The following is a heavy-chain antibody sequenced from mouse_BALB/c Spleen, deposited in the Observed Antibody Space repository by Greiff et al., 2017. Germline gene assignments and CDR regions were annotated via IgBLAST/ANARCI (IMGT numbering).Heavy chain of an antibody. CDR2: ISSGGSYT. CDR3: TRDQNYGYWFAY. CDR1: GFTFSSYT. V-gene: IGHV5-6-4*01. D-gene: IGHD1-2*01. Sequence: EVHLVESGGGLVKPGGSLKLSCAASGFTFSSYTMSWVRQTPEKRLEWVATISSGGSYTYYPDSVKGRFTISRDNAKNTLYLQMSSLKSEDTAMYYCTRDQNYGYWFAYWGQGTLVTVSA. J-gene: IGHJ3*01.